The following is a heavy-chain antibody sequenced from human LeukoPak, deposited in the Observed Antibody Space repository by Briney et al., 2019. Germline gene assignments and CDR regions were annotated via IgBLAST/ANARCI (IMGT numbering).Heavy chain of an antibody. Sequence: GGSLRLSCAASGFTFSIYAMTWVRQAPGKGLEWVSAISGSGGSTNYADSVKGRFTISRDNSNNTLYLQMNSLRADDTAVYYCAKGGYCSSTSCPFDYWGQGTLVTVSS. D-gene: IGHD2-2*01. CDR2: ISGSGGST. J-gene: IGHJ4*02. CDR1: GFTFSIYA. V-gene: IGHV3-23*01. CDR3: AKGGYCSSTSCPFDY.